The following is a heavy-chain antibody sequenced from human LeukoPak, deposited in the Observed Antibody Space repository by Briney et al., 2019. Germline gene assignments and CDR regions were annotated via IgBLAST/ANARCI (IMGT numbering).Heavy chain of an antibody. D-gene: IGHD2-21*02. V-gene: IGHV1-46*01. CDR3: ARALPKFDAFDI. Sequence: ASVKVSCKASGYTFTSYYMHWVRQAPGQGLEWTGVINPSGGSTSYAEKFQGRVTMTRDTSTSTVYVELSSLRSEDTAVYYCARALPKFDAFDIWGQGTMVTVSS. J-gene: IGHJ3*02. CDR1: GYTFTSYY. CDR2: INPSGGST.